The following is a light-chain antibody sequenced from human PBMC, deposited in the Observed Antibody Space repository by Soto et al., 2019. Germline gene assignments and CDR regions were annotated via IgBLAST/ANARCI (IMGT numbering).Light chain of an antibody. CDR1: QSISSR. J-gene: IGKJ1*01. CDR2: DAS. Sequence: DIQMTQSPSTLSASVGDRVTITCRASQSISSRLAWYQQKPGKAPKLLIYDASSLDSGVPSRFSGSGSGTEFTLTISSLQPDDFAIYYCQQYNSYPWTFGQGTKVEIK. V-gene: IGKV1-5*01. CDR3: QQYNSYPWT.